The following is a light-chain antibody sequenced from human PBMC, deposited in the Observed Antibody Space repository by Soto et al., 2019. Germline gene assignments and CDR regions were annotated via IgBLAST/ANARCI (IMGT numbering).Light chain of an antibody. CDR2: GNT. V-gene: IGLV1-40*01. J-gene: IGLJ2*01. CDR3: QSYDSSLSGGI. CDR1: SSNIGAHYD. Sequence: QSVLTQPPSVSGAPGQRVTISCTGSSSNIGAHYDVHWYQQLPGTAPKLLIYGNTNRPSGVPDRFSGSKSGTSASLAITGHQAEDEADYYCQSYDSSLSGGIFGGGTKLTVL.